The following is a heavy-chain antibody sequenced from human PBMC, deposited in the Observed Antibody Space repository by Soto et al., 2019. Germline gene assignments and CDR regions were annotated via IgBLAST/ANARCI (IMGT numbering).Heavy chain of an antibody. CDR1: GGSFSGYY. D-gene: IGHD3-10*01. CDR3: ARGTTTDLRRITMVRGSPYYYYMDV. Sequence: SETLSLTCAVYGGSFSGYYWSWIRQPPGKGLEWIGEINHSGSTNYNPSLKSRVTISVDTSKNQFSLKLSSVTAADTAVYYCARGTTTDLRRITMVRGSPYYYYMDVWGKGTTVTVSS. J-gene: IGHJ6*03. V-gene: IGHV4-34*01. CDR2: INHSGST.